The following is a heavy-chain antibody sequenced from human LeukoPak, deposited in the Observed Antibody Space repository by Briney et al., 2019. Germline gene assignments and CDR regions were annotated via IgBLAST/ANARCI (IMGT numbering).Heavy chain of an antibody. CDR1: GYSISSGYY. V-gene: IGHV4-38-2*02. CDR2: IYHSGSS. Sequence: PSETLSLTCTVSGYSISSGYYWGWIRQPPGKGLEWIGSIYHSGSSYYNPTLKSRVTISVDTSKNQFSLKLSSVTAADTAVYYCAREADIVVVPASNWFDPWGQGTLVTVSS. D-gene: IGHD2-2*01. CDR3: AREADIVVVPASNWFDP. J-gene: IGHJ5*02.